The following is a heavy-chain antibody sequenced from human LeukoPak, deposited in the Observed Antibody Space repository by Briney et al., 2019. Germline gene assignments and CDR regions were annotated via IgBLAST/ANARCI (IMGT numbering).Heavy chain of an antibody. Sequence: GGSLRLSCAASGFTFSSYWMSWVRQAPGKGLEWVANIKQDGSEKYYVDSVKGRFTISRDNAKNSLYLQMNSLRAEDTAVYYCARESYYNSSGYYYVPQPNDYWGQGTLVTVSS. CDR1: GFTFSSYW. CDR3: ARESYYNSSGYYYVPQPNDY. J-gene: IGHJ4*02. D-gene: IGHD3-22*01. V-gene: IGHV3-7*03. CDR2: IKQDGSEK.